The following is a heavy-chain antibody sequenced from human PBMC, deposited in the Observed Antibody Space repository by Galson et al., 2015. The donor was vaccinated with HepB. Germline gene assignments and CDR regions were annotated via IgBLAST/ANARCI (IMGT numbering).Heavy chain of an antibody. CDR1: GFTFSSYS. J-gene: IGHJ4*02. CDR2: ISSSSSTI. D-gene: IGHD3-10*01. Sequence: SLRLSCAASGFTFSSYSMNWVRQAPGKGLEWVSYISSSSSTIYYADSVKGRFTISRDNAKNSLYLQMNSLRDEDTAVYYCARGPPDGPRGADYWGQGTLVTVSS. CDR3: ARGPPDGPRGADY. V-gene: IGHV3-48*02.